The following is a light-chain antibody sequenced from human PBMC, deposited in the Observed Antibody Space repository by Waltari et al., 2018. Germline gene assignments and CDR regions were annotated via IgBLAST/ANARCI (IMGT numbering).Light chain of an antibody. J-gene: IGLJ2*01. Sequence: QSVLTQPPSASGTPGQRVTISCSGSTSNIGSHYVYWYQQLPGTAPKPLIYRNNQRPSGVPDRFSGSKSGTSASLAISGLRSEDEADYYCAAWDDSLSGRVFGGGTKLTVL. CDR2: RNN. CDR3: AAWDDSLSGRV. CDR1: TSNIGSHY. V-gene: IGLV1-47*01.